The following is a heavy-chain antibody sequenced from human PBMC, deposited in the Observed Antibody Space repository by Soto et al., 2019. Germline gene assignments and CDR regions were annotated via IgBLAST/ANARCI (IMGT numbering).Heavy chain of an antibody. D-gene: IGHD6-13*01. CDR2: IDANSGKI. V-gene: IGHV3-23*05. J-gene: IGHJ6*02. CDR1: GFAFGTDG. CDR3: PRWAGSAAV. Sequence: GGSLRLSCAASGFAFGTDGTTWVRQAPGRGLEWVSGIDANSGKIFYADSVRGRLIISRDNSKSMLYLQMNSLRDEDTVIYYCPRWAGSAAVCGQGTTVTGS.